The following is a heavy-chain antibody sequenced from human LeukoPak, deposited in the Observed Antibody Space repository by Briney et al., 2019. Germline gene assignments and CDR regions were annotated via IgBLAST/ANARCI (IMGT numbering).Heavy chain of an antibody. CDR3: ATDVPTPLAQIDY. J-gene: IGHJ4*02. CDR1: GFTFSNAW. D-gene: IGHD1-14*01. V-gene: IGHV3-15*01. CDR2: IKADGTT. Sequence: GGSLRLSCAASGFTFSNAWMSWVRQAQGKGLEWVARIKADGTTQYTAPVKGRFTISRDDSMNTLYLQMDSLKTGDTAVYYCATDVPTPLAQIDYWGQGTPVTVSS.